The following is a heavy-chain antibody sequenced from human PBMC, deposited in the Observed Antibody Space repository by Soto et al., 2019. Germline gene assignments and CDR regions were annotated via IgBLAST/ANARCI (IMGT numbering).Heavy chain of an antibody. Sequence: AGGSLRLSCAASGFTFSSYSMNWVRQAPGKGLEWVSSISSSRSYIYYADSVKGRFTISRENAKNSLYLQMNSLSAEDTAVYYSARDRGMTTLRPAIEYWGQGTL. V-gene: IGHV3-21*01. CDR3: ARDRGMTTLRPAIEY. J-gene: IGHJ4*02. D-gene: IGHD4-17*01. CDR2: ISSSRSYI. CDR1: GFTFSSYS.